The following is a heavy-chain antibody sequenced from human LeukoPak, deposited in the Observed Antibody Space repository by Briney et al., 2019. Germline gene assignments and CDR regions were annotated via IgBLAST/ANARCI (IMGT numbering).Heavy chain of an antibody. CDR1: GGSFSGYY. CDR3: AIHIVVVPAAKKKNWFDP. D-gene: IGHD2-2*01. V-gene: IGHV4-34*01. CDR2: INHSGST. Sequence: PSETLSLTCAVYGGSFSGYYWSWIRQPPGKGLEWIGEINHSGSTNYNPSLKSRVTISVDTTKNQFSLKLSSVTAADTAVYYCAIHIVVVPAAKKKNWFDPWGQGNLVTVSS. J-gene: IGHJ5*02.